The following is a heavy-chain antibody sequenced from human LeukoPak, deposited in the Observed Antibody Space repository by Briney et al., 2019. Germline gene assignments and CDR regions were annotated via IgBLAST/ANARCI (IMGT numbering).Heavy chain of an antibody. J-gene: IGHJ4*02. CDR1: GYSISSGYY. D-gene: IGHD3-10*01. CDR2: IYHSGST. Sequence: SETLSLTCTVSGYSISSGYYWGWIRQPPGKGLEWIGSIYHSGSTYYNPSLKSRVTISVDTSKNQFSLRLSSVTAADTAVYYCTRDTYFTQFDYWGQGTLVTVSS. CDR3: TRDTYFTQFDY. V-gene: IGHV4-38-2*02.